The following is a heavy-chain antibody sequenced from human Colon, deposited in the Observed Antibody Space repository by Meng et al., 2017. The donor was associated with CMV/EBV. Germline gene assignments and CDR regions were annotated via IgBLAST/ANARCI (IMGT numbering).Heavy chain of an antibody. D-gene: IGHD3/OR15-3a*01. V-gene: IGHV1-46*01. CDR2: MNPSAGTT. J-gene: IGHJ4*02. CDR3: AKGEAGPFWTGSNYFES. CDR1: FGSHY. Sequence: FGSHYLHWVRQAPGHGFEWMGVMNPSAGTTNYVQKFQGRVTMTRDTATSTAYMELSSLRSDDTAVYYCAKGEAGPFWTGSNYFESWGQGTLVTVSS.